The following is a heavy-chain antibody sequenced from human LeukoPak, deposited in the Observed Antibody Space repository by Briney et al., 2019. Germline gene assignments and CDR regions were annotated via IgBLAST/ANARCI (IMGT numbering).Heavy chain of an antibody. J-gene: IGHJ5*02. CDR1: GYSFTSYW. CDR3: ATMVRGVNWFDP. D-gene: IGHD3-10*01. Sequence: GASLKISCKGSGYSFTSYWIGWVRQMPGKGLEWMGIIYPGGSATRYSPSFQGQVSISADKSISTAYLQWSSLKASDTAMYYCATMVRGVNWFDPWGQGTLVTVSS. CDR2: IYPGGSAT. V-gene: IGHV5-51*01.